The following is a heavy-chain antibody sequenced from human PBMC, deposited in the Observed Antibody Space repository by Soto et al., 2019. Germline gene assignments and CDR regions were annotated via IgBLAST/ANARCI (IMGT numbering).Heavy chain of an antibody. D-gene: IGHD3-22*01. J-gene: IGHJ4*02. Sequence: PSETLSLTCTVSGGSISSYYWSWIRQPPGKGLEWIGYIYYSGSTNYNPSLKSRVTISVHTSKNQFSLKLSSVTAADTAVYYCARGGHDSSDYYYWTFDNWGQGTLVTVSS. V-gene: IGHV4-59*01. CDR2: IYYSGST. CDR1: GGSISSYY. CDR3: ARGGHDSSDYYYWTFDN.